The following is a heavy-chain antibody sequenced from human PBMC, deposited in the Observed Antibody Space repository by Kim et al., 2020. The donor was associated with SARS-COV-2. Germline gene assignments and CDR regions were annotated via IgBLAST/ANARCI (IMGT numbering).Heavy chain of an antibody. CDR2: NT. J-gene: IGHJ4*02. Sequence: NTNFSQKFQGRVTLTRDTSASTAYVELTSLRSEDTAMYYCARGSGWAFDYWGQGTLVTVAS. CDR3: ARGSGWAFDY. D-gene: IGHD6-19*01. V-gene: IGHV1-3*01.